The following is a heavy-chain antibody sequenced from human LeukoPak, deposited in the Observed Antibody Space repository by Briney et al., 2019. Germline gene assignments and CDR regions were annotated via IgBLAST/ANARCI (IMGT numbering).Heavy chain of an antibody. D-gene: IGHD2-2*01. CDR2: IYYSGST. CDR1: GGSISSYY. V-gene: IGHV4-59*01. J-gene: IGHJ6*03. Sequence: SETLSLTCTVSGGSISSYYWSWIRQPPGKGLEWIGYIYYSGSTNYNPSLKSRVTISVDTSKNQFSLKLSSVTAADTAVYYCASCAGTSCYYYYYMDVWGKGTTVTVSS. CDR3: ASCAGTSCYYYYYMDV.